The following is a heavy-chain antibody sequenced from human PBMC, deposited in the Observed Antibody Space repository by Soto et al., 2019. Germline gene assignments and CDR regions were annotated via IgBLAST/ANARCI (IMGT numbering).Heavy chain of an antibody. V-gene: IGHV3-11*01. CDR2: ISSGGGST. CDR1: GFIFSDYY. CDR3: AGGGGGGNGYGSNWFDP. D-gene: IGHD5-18*01. Sequence: QVQLVESGGGLVKPGGSLRLSCAASGFIFSDYYMNWIRRAPGKGLEWVSYISSGGGSTYYADSVKGRFTISRDNAKNSLYLKMTALGADAPAVYYCAGGGGGGNGYGSNWFDPWGQGTLVTVSS. J-gene: IGHJ5*02.